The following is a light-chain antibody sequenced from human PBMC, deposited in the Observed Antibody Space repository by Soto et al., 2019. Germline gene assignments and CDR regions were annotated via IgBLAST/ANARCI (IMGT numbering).Light chain of an antibody. Sequence: DIVMTQSPDSLAVSLGERATINCKSSQSILYSPNNKNYLGWYQQKPGQSPKLLINWASTRESGVPDRFSGSGSGTDFTLTISSLQAEDVAVYYCQHYYSSPFTFGQGTRLEIK. CDR2: WAS. CDR1: QSILYSPNNKNY. CDR3: QHYYSSPFT. J-gene: IGKJ5*01. V-gene: IGKV4-1*01.